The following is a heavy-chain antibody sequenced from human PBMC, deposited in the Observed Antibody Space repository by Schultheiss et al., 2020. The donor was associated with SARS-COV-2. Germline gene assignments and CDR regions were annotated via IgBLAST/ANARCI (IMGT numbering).Heavy chain of an antibody. J-gene: IGHJ4*02. D-gene: IGHD4-17*01. V-gene: IGHV3-49*04. CDR2: IRSKAYGGTT. Sequence: GESLKISCTASGFTFGDYAMSWVRQAPGKGLEWVGFIRSKAYGGTTEYAASVKGRFTISRDDSKSIAYLQMNSLKTEDTAVYYCTRVGDYGDYFDYWGQGTLVTVSS. CDR1: GFTFGDYA. CDR3: TRVGDYGDYFDY.